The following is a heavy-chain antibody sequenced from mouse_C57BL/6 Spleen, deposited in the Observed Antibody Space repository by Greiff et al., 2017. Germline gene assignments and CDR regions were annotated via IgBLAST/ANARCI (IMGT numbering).Heavy chain of an antibody. Sequence: VQLVESGPELVKPGASVKISCKASGYAFSSSWMNWVKQRPGKGLEWIGRIYPGDGDTNYNGKFKGKATLTADKSSSTAYMQLSSLTSEDSAVYFCARRQLRYYAMDYWGQGTSVTVSS. CDR3: ARRQLRYYAMDY. D-gene: IGHD3-2*02. CDR1: GYAFSSSW. CDR2: IYPGDGDT. V-gene: IGHV1-82*01. J-gene: IGHJ4*01.